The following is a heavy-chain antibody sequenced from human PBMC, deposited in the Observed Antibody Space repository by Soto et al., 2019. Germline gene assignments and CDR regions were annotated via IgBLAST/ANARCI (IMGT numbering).Heavy chain of an antibody. Sequence: QVQLQESGPGLVKPSQTLSLTCTVSGGSISSGGYYWSWIRQHPGKGLEWIGYIYYSGSTYYNPSLTSRATISVDTSTHQFSLKLGSVTAADTAVYYCARVFGFGGMDVWGQGTTVTVSS. CDR2: IYYSGST. J-gene: IGHJ6*02. CDR3: ARVFGFGGMDV. CDR1: GGSISSGGYY. D-gene: IGHD3-10*01. V-gene: IGHV4-31*03.